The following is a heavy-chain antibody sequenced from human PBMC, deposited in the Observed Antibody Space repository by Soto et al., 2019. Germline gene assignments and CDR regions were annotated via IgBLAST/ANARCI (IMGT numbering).Heavy chain of an antibody. J-gene: IGHJ6*03. CDR3: TRDGQRITIFGVVTPYYMDV. CDR1: GFTFGDYA. V-gene: IGHV3-49*03. CDR2: IRSKAYGGTT. D-gene: IGHD3-3*01. Sequence: PGGSLRLSCTASGFTFGDYAMSWFRQAPGKGLERVGFIRSKAYGGTTEYAASVKGRFTISGDDSKSIAYLQMNSLKTEDTAVYYCTRDGQRITIFGVVTPYYMDVCGKGTTVTVSS.